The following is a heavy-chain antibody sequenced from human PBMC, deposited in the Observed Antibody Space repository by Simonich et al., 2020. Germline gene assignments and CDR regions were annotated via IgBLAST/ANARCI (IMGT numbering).Heavy chain of an antibody. V-gene: IGHV1-2*06. Sequence: QVQLVQSGAEVKKPGASVKVSCKASGYTFTAYSMHWVRQAPGQGLEWMGRINPNSGGTNYAQKFQGRVTMTRDTSISTAYMELSRLRSDDTAVYYCARDWYYYDSSGYYSDAFDIWGQGTMVTVSS. J-gene: IGHJ3*02. CDR1: GYTFTAYS. CDR2: INPNSGGT. D-gene: IGHD3-22*01. CDR3: ARDWYYYDSSGYYSDAFDI.